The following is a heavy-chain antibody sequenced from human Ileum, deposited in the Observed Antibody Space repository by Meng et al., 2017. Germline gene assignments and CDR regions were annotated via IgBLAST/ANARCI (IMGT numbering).Heavy chain of an antibody. Sequence: QGARQGRGPGWVNPPETRSPPSQVFGGSISNYYWSWIRQPAGKGLEWIGRIYASVSTNYNPSLKTRISMSVDTSKSQFSLKLTSITAADTAVYYCVRDGSSSSGGTLWGRGTLVTVSS. CDR3: VRDGSSSSGGTL. D-gene: IGHD2-2*01. V-gene: IGHV4-4*07. J-gene: IGHJ2*01. CDR2: IYASVST. CDR1: GGSISNYY.